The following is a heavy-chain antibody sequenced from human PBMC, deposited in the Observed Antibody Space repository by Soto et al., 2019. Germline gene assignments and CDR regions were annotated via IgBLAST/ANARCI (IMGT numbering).Heavy chain of an antibody. Sequence: GASVKVSCKASGYTFTSYYMHWVRQAPGQGLEWMGIINPSGGSTSYAQKFQGRVTMTRDTSTSTVYMELSSLRSEDTAVYYCARASSSWYLFNWFDPWGQGTLVTVSS. CDR3: ARASSSWYLFNWFDP. J-gene: IGHJ5*02. V-gene: IGHV1-46*01. CDR2: INPSGGST. CDR1: GYTFTSYY. D-gene: IGHD6-13*01.